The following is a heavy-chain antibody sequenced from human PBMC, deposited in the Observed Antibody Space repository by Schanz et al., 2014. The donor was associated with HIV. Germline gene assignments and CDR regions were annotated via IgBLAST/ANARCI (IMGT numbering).Heavy chain of an antibody. V-gene: IGHV4-31*03. CDR1: GGSISSGGYS. CDR3: AREGMEQMVNILDV. D-gene: IGHD6-13*01. J-gene: IGHJ6*02. CDR2: IYHSGST. Sequence: QVKLQQWGAGLLKPSQTLSLTCNVSGGSISSGGYSWSWIRQRPGKGLEWIGYIYHSGSTYYNPSLKTRVTISVDTSKNQFSLKLRSVTAADTAVYYCAREGMEQMVNILDVWGQGTRVNVSS.